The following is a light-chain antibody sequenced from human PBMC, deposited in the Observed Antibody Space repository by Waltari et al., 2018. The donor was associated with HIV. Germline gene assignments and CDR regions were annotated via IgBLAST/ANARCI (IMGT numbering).Light chain of an antibody. V-gene: IGLV3-25*03. Sequence: SYELTQPPSASVSPGQTARISCSGDALPTQYVFWYQQRPGQPPVMVIYRDKERPSGIPDRFSGSSAGTTVTLTISGVQAEDEADYYCQSADSTGTYWVFGGGTKLTVL. CDR3: QSADSTGTYWV. CDR2: RDK. J-gene: IGLJ3*02. CDR1: ALPTQY.